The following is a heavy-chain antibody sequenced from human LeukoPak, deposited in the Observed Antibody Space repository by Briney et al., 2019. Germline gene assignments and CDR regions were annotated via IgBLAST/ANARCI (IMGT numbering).Heavy chain of an antibody. J-gene: IGHJ3*02. V-gene: IGHV3-20*04. Sequence: PGGSLRLSCAASGFTFDDYGMSWVRQAPGKGLEWVSGINWNGGSTGYADSVKGRFTISRDNPKNTLYLQMNSLRAEDTAVYYCARDSQDSSGYYYEGDAFDIWGQGTMVTVSS. D-gene: IGHD3-22*01. CDR2: INWNGGST. CDR1: GFTFDDYG. CDR3: ARDSQDSSGYYYEGDAFDI.